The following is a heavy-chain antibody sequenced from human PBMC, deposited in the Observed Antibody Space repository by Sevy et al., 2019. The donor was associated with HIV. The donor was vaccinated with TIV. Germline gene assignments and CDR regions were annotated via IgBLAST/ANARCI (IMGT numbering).Heavy chain of an antibody. Sequence: SETLSLTCTVSGGSITSLYWNWIRQPPGKGLEWIAIIYYNGHINYNPSLTSRVTLSLDTSKNQFSLRLISVTAADTAMYYCAGENAWGRGYSWGQGTLVTVSS. V-gene: IGHV4-59*08. CDR2: IYYNGHI. CDR1: GGSITSLY. CDR3: AGENAWGRGYS. J-gene: IGHJ4*02. D-gene: IGHD1-26*01.